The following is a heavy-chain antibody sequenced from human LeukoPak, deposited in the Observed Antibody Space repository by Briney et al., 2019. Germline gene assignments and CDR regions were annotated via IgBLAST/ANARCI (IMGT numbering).Heavy chain of an antibody. J-gene: IGHJ6*03. V-gene: IGHV3-33*06. Sequence: GRSLRLSCAASGFTFSSYGMHWVRQAPGKGLEWVAVIWYDGSNKYYADSVKGRFTISRDNSKNTLYLQMNSLRAEDTAVYYCAKVTSVGATYYYYYMDVWGKGTTVTVSS. CDR2: IWYDGSNK. D-gene: IGHD1-26*01. CDR3: AKVTSVGATYYYYYMDV. CDR1: GFTFSSYG.